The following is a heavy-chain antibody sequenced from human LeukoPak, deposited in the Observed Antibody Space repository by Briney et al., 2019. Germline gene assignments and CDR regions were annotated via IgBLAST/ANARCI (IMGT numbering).Heavy chain of an antibody. D-gene: IGHD1-20*01. Sequence: GASVKVSCKASGYTFTSYGINWVRQAPGQGLEWMGWISAYNGNTNYAQKLQGRVTMTTDTSTSTAYMELRSLRSDDTAGYYCAREPTEYKWNRPNWFDPWGQGTLVTVSS. CDR1: GYTFTSYG. J-gene: IGHJ5*02. CDR3: AREPTEYKWNRPNWFDP. V-gene: IGHV1-18*01. CDR2: ISAYNGNT.